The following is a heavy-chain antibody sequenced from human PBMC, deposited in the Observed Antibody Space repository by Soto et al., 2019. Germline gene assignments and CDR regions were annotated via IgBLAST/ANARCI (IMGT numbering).Heavy chain of an antibody. V-gene: IGHV4-59*08. CDR1: GGSISSYY. CDR2: IYYSGST. D-gene: IGHD2-15*01. CDR3: ARLKGGYCSGGSCYPPYYMDV. J-gene: IGHJ6*03. Sequence: SETLSLTCTVSGGSISSYYWSWIRQPPGKGLEWIGYIYYSGSTNYNPSLKSRVTISVDTSKNQFSLKLSSVTAADTAVYYCARLKGGYCSGGSCYPPYYMDVWGKGTTVTVSS.